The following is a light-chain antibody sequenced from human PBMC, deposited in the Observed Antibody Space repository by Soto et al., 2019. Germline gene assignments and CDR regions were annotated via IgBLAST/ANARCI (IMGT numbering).Light chain of an antibody. CDR1: ETVGNNY. V-gene: IGKV3-20*01. CDR3: HQHAASPWT. Sequence: EIVLTQSPGTLSLSPGEGATLSSRASETVGNNYLAWFQQKPGQAPRLLTYGPSTRATGIPDRFSGSGSGTDFTLTISRLEPEDFAVYYCHQHAASPWTFGQGTKVEI. J-gene: IGKJ1*01. CDR2: GPS.